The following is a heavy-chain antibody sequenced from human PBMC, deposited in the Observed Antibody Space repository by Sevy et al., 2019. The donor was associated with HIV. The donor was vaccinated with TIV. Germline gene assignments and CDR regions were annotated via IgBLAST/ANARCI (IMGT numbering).Heavy chain of an antibody. CDR2: ISGSGGST. CDR3: ARVLHFDAFDI. Sequence: GGSLRLSCAASAFTFSSYAMSWVRQAPGKGLQWVSSISGSGGSTNYADSVKGRFTISRDNSKNTLYLQMNSLRAEDTAVYYCARVLHFDAFDIWSQGTMVTVSS. D-gene: IGHD4-4*01. CDR1: AFTFSSYA. V-gene: IGHV3-23*01. J-gene: IGHJ3*02.